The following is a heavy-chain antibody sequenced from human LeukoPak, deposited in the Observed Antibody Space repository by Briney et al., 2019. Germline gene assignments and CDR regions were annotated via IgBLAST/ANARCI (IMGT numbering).Heavy chain of an antibody. CDR1: AGSVSSGSYY. D-gene: IGHD3-16*01. CDR2: IYYSGTT. V-gene: IGHV4-61*01. J-gene: IGHJ4*02. CDR3: ASGTGLQLDY. Sequence: PSETLSPTCTVSAGSVSSGSYYWSWIRQHPGKGLEWIGYIYYSGTTNYNPSPKRRVTITEDTSKNQFSLKLRSVTAAATAVYYCASGTGLQLDYWGQGTLVTVYS.